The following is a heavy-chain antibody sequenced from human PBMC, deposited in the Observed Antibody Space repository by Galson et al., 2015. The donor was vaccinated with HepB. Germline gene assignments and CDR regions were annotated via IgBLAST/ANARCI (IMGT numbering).Heavy chain of an antibody. CDR3: AKSTSDSPY. V-gene: IGHV3-23*01. D-gene: IGHD1-1*01. J-gene: IGHJ4*02. CDR2: ISGSVT. CDR1: GFTFSNYA. Sequence: SLRLSCAASGFTFSNYAMGWVRQAPGKGLEWVSAISGSVTYYADSVKGRFTISRDNSKNTLYLQMNSLRVEDTAVYYCAKSTSDSPYWSQGTLVTVSS.